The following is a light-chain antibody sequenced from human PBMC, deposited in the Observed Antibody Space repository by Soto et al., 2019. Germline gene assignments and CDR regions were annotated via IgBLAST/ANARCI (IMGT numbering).Light chain of an antibody. J-gene: IGKJ1*01. CDR2: KAS. Sequence: DIQMTQSPSTLSASVGDRVIITCRASQSISNWLAWYQQKPGKAPNLLIYKASSLKSGVPSRFSGGGFGTDFTLTISSLQPDDFATYYCQQYSSYSTFGQGTKVDIK. V-gene: IGKV1-5*03. CDR1: QSISNW. CDR3: QQYSSYST.